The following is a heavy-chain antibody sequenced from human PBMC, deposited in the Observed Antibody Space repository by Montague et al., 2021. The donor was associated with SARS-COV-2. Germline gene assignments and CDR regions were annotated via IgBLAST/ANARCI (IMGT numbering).Heavy chain of an antibody. Sequence: SETLSLTCTVSGGSISSSSYYWGWIRQPPGKGLEWIGSIYYSGSTYYNPSLKSRVTISVDTSKNQFSLKLSSVTAADTAVYYCARVGRQQLVTLSGLDVWGQGTTVTVSS. CDR3: ARVGRQQLVTLSGLDV. V-gene: IGHV4-39*07. D-gene: IGHD6-13*01. CDR2: IYYSGST. CDR1: GGSISSSSYY. J-gene: IGHJ6*02.